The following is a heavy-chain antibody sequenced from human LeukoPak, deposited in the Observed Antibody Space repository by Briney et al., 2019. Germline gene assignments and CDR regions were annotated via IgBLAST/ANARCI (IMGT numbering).Heavy chain of an antibody. V-gene: IGHV3-74*01. CDR3: ARVPAQHIVVVTHDAFDI. J-gene: IGHJ3*02. D-gene: IGHD2-21*02. Sequence: GGSLRLSCAASGFTFGSYWMHWVRQAPGKGLVWVSRINSDGSSTSYADSVKGRFTISRDNAKNTLYLQMNSLRAEDTAVYYCARVPAQHIVVVTHDAFDIWGQGTMVTVSS. CDR2: INSDGSST. CDR1: GFTFGSYW.